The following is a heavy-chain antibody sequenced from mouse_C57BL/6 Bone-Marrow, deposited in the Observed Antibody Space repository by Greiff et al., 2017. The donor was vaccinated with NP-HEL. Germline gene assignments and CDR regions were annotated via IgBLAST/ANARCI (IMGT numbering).Heavy chain of an antibody. J-gene: IGHJ2*01. CDR1: GFNIKDDY. CDR3: TTWNYDY. V-gene: IGHV14-4*01. CDR2: IVPENGDT. Sequence: VQLQQSGAELVRPGASVKLSCTASGFNIKDDYMHWVKQRPEQGLEWIGWIVPENGDTEYASKFQGKATITADTSSNTAYLQLSSLTSEDTAVYYCTTWNYDYWGQGTTLTVSS.